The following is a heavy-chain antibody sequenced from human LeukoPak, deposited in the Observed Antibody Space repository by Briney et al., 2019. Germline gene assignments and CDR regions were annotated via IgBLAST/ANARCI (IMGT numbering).Heavy chain of an antibody. CDR3: ARVPKGVWFGVLGV. J-gene: IGHJ6*02. CDR1: GGSISSYY. CDR2: IYYSGST. V-gene: IGHV4-59*13. Sequence: PSETLSLTCTVSGGSISSYYWSWIRQPPGKGLEWIGYIYYSGSTNYNPSLKSRVTISVDTSKNQFSLKLSSVTAADTAVYYCARVPKGVWFGVLGVWGQGTTVTVSS. D-gene: IGHD3-10*01.